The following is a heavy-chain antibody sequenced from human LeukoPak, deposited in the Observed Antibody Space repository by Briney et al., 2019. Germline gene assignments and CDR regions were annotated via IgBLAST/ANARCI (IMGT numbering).Heavy chain of an antibody. D-gene: IGHD1-7*01. J-gene: IGHJ4*02. Sequence: PGGSLRLSCAASGFTLSSYEMNWVRQAPGKGLEWVSYISGSGSTIFYADSVKGRFTISRDNAENSLSLQMNSLRAEDTAVYYCARKIPGTTYFDYWGQGTLVTVSS. CDR2: ISGSGSTI. V-gene: IGHV3-48*03. CDR3: ARKIPGTTYFDY. CDR1: GFTLSSYE.